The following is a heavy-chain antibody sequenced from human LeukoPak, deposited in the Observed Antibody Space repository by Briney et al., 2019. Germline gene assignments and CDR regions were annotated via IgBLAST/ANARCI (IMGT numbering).Heavy chain of an antibody. V-gene: IGHV3-9*01. Sequence: GGSLRLSCAVSGLTFYDYAMHWVRQAPEKGLEWVSGITWNSGTIAHADSVKGRFTISRDNAKNSLYLQVNSLRSEDTALYYCAAGAGIIRYWGQGTLATVSS. D-gene: IGHD3-10*01. CDR2: ITWNSGTI. CDR3: AAGAGIIRY. J-gene: IGHJ4*02. CDR1: GLTFYDYA.